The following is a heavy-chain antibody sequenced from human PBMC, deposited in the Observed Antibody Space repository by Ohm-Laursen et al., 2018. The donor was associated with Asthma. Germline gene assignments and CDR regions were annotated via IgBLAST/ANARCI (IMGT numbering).Heavy chain of an antibody. V-gene: IGHV1-3*01. CDR2: INAGNGNT. CDR1: GYTFTSYA. Sequence: ASVKVSCNASGYTFTSYAMHWVRQAPGQRLEWMGWINAGNGNTKYSQKFQGRVTITRDTSASTAYMELSSLRSEDTAVYYCARERGDLTFDYWGQGTLVTVSS. CDR3: ARERGDLTFDY. J-gene: IGHJ4*02. D-gene: IGHD3-10*01.